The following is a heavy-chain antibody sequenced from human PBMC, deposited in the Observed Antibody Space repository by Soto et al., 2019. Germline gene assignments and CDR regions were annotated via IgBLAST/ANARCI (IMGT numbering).Heavy chain of an antibody. D-gene: IGHD1-20*01. CDR1: GFTFSSYG. Sequence: GGSLRLSCAASGFTFSSYGMHWVRQAPGKGLEWVAVISYDGSNKYYADSVKGRFTISRDNSKNTLYLRMNSLRSEDTAVYYCVRYPYYYYYMDVWGKGTTVTVS. V-gene: IGHV3-30*03. CDR3: VRYPYYYYYMDV. J-gene: IGHJ6*03. CDR2: ISYDGSNK.